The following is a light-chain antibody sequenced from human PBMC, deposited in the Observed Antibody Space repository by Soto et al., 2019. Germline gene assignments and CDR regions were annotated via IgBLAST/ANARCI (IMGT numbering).Light chain of an antibody. CDR3: QQYLKWPLT. CDR1: QSVGRS. V-gene: IGKV3-15*01. Sequence: EVVMTQSPDTLSVSPWERATLSCRASQSVGRSLAWYQQTAGQAPRLLIYDASTGATGVPGRFSGSGSGTEFTLTISSLQSEDFAVYYCQQYLKWPLTFGGGTKVDIK. J-gene: IGKJ4*01. CDR2: DAS.